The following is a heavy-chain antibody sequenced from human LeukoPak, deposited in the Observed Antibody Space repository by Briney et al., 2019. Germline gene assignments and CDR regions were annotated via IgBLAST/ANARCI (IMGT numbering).Heavy chain of an antibody. Sequence: GGSLRLSCAASGFTFSDYYMSWIRQAPGKGLEWVSYISSSGSTIYYADSVKGRFTISRDNAKNSLYLQMNSLRAEDTAVYYCARVALKAYYYYYYMDVWGKGTTVTISS. CDR3: ARVALKAYYYYYYMDV. J-gene: IGHJ6*03. CDR2: ISSSGSTI. V-gene: IGHV3-11*01. CDR1: GFTFSDYY.